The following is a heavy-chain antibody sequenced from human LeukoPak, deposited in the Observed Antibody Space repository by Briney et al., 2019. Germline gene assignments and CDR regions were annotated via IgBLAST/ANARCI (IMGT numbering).Heavy chain of an antibody. CDR1: GGSITSGDYY. CDR3: ARVRYLHYFDY. CDR2: IYYTGST. D-gene: IGHD2-15*01. V-gene: IGHV4-30-4*01. Sequence: SQTLSLTCSVSGGSITSGDYYWRWIRQSPGKGLEWIGYIYYTGSTYYNPSLKSRVTLSIDMSKNQFSLKVSSVIAADTAVYYCARVRYLHYFDYWGQGTLVTVSS. J-gene: IGHJ4*02.